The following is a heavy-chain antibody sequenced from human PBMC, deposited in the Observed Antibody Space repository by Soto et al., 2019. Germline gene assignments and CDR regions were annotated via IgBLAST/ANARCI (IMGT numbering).Heavy chain of an antibody. CDR1: GYTFTSYA. J-gene: IGHJ4*02. D-gene: IGHD5-18*01. Sequence: QVQLVQSGAEVKKPGASVKVSCKASGYTFTSYAMHWVRQAPGQRLEWMGWINAGNGNTKYSQKFQGRVTITRDTSASTADMELSSLRSEDTAVYYCARDPGYSYGYNWGQGTLVTLSS. CDR2: INAGNGNT. CDR3: ARDPGYSYGYN. V-gene: IGHV1-3*01.